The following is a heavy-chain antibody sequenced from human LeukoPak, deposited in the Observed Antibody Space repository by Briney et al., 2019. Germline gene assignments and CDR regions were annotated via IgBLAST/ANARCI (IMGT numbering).Heavy chain of an antibody. CDR1: RLTFSSHA. J-gene: IGHJ4*02. CDR2: ISGGGGST. Sequence: GGSLRLSCAASRLTFSSHAMNWVRQAPGKGLEWVSGISGGGGSTYYADSVRGRFTISRDNSKNTLSLQMNSLRVEDTAVYYCAKSGGHSPWYFDYWGQGTLVTVSS. V-gene: IGHV3-23*01. CDR3: AKSGGHSPWYFDY. D-gene: IGHD4-23*01.